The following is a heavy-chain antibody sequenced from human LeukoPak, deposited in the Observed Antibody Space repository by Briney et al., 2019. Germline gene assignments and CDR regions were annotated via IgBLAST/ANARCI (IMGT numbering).Heavy chain of an antibody. CDR1: EFTFSSYA. J-gene: IGHJ4*02. CDR2: ISGTGGST. Sequence: GGSLRLSCAASEFTFSSYAMSWVRQAPGKGLEWVSTISGTGGSTYYADSVKGRITISRDNSKNTLYLQMNSLRAEDTAVYYCAKVGRYCSGGNCYYLAYWGQGTLVIVSS. CDR3: AKVGRYCSGGNCYYLAY. D-gene: IGHD2-15*01. V-gene: IGHV3-23*01.